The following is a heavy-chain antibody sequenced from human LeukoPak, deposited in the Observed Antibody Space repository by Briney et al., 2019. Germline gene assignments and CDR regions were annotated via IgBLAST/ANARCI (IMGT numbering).Heavy chain of an antibody. D-gene: IGHD3-22*01. CDR2: IYPGDSDT. J-gene: IGHJ6*02. Sequence: GESLKISCKGSGYSFTSYWIGWVRQMLGKGLEWMGIIYPGDSDTRYSPSFQGQVTISADKSISTAYLQWSSLKASDTAMYYCARHKTYYYDSSGYYYYYGMDVWGQGTTVTVSS. V-gene: IGHV5-51*01. CDR1: GYSFTSYW. CDR3: ARHKTYYYDSSGYYYYYGMDV.